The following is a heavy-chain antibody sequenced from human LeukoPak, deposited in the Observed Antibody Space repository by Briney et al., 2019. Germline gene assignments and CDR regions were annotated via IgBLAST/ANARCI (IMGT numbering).Heavy chain of an antibody. CDR1: GFTFSSYD. CDR2: ISVSGDTT. CDR3: AKDDIGYYFDN. D-gene: IGHD5-12*01. J-gene: IGHJ4*02. V-gene: IGHV3-23*01. Sequence: PGGSLRLSCGASGFTFSSYDMSWVRQAPGKGLEWVSSISVSGDTTYYADSVKGRFTISRDNFKNTLYLQMNSLRAEDTAVYYCAKDDIGYYFDNWGQGTLVTVSS.